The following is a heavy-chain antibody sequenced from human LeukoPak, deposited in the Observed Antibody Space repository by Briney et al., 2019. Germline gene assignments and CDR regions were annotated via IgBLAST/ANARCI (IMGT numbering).Heavy chain of an antibody. V-gene: IGHV1-8*01. CDR2: MNPNSGNT. CDR1: GYTFTSYD. Sequence: ASVKVSCKASGYTFTSYDINWVRQATGQGLEWMGWMNPNSGNTGYAQKFQGRVTITADKSTSTAYMELSSLRSEDTAVYYCARERQQQSFDYWGQGTLVTVSS. J-gene: IGHJ4*02. CDR3: ARERQQQSFDY. D-gene: IGHD6-13*01.